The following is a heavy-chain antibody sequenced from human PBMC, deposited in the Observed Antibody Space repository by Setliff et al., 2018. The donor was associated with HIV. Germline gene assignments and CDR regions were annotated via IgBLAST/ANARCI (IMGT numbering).Heavy chain of an antibody. CDR1: GFTFSTYG. J-gene: IGHJ5*02. Sequence: GGSLRLSCAASGFTFSTYGMHWVRQPPGKGLEWVALIWYDGSDKYYGDSAKGRFTIYRDNSKNTLYLQMNSLRAEDTAVYYCARHPYYYDSSGYHAPNWFDPWGQGTLVTVS. D-gene: IGHD3-22*01. CDR2: IWYDGSDK. V-gene: IGHV3-33*01. CDR3: ARHPYYYDSSGYHAPNWFDP.